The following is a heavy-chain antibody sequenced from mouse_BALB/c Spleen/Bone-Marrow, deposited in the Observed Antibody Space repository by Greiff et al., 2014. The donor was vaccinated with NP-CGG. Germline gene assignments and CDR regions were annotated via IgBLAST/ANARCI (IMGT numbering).Heavy chain of an antibody. D-gene: IGHD4-1*01. CDR1: GYTFTDFV. CDR3: AREGTGTGWYFDV. Sequence: QVQLKESGPELVKPGTSVKMSCKASGYTFTDFVISWVKQKTGQGLEWIGEIYPGNDGSYYNERFKGKATLTADKSSNTAYMQLSSRPPEDAAVYFCAREGTGTGWYFDVWGAGTTVTVSS. CDR2: IYPGNDGS. V-gene: IGHV1-77*01. J-gene: IGHJ1*01.